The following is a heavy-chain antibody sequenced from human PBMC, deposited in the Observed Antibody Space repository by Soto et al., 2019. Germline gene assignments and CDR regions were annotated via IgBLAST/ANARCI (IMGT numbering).Heavy chain of an antibody. CDR3: ARDLGGDILTGYYDY. CDR2: IIPILGIA. V-gene: IGHV1-69*04. CDR1: GGTFSSYT. D-gene: IGHD3-9*01. Sequence: GASVKVSCKASGGTFSSYTISWVRQAPGQGLEWMGRIIPILGIANYAQKFQGRVTITADKSTSTAYMELSSLRSEDTAVYYCARDLGGDILTGYYDYWGQGTLVTVSS. J-gene: IGHJ4*02.